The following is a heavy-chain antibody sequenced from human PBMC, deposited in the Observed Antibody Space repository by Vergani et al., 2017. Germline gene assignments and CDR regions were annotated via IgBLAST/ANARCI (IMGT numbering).Heavy chain of an antibody. CDR3: ASSSNLYYYDSSGPPGI. Sequence: QVQLQESGPGLVKPSETLSLTCTVSGGSISSYYWSWIRQPPGKGLEWIGYIYYSGSTNYNPSLKSRVTISVDTSKNQFSLKLSSVTAADTAVYYCASSSNLYYYDSSGPPGIWGQGTMVTVSS. V-gene: IGHV4-59*01. CDR1: GGSISSYY. D-gene: IGHD3-22*01. J-gene: IGHJ3*02. CDR2: IYYSGST.